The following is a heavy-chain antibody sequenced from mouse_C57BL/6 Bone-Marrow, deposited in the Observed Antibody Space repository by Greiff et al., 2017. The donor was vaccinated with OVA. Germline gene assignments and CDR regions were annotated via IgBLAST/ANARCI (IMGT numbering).Heavy chain of an antibody. Sequence: QVQLKESGAELARPGASVKLSCKASGYTFTSYGISWVKQRTGQGLEWIGEIYPRSGNTYYNEKFKGKATLTADKSSSTAYMELRSLTSEDSAVYFCGRLLRYHWGQGTTLTVSS. CDR3: GRLLRYH. D-gene: IGHD1-1*01. CDR2: IYPRSGNT. V-gene: IGHV1-81*01. J-gene: IGHJ2*01. CDR1: GYTFTSYG.